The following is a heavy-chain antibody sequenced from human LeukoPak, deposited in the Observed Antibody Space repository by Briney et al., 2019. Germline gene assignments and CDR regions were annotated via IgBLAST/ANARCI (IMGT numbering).Heavy chain of an antibody. Sequence: GGSLRLSCAASGFTFSSYWMSWVRQAPRKGLEWVANIKQDGREKFYVDSVKGRFTISRDNAKNSLYLQMNSLRAEDTAVYYCARGGTTVTLWGQGTLVTVSS. CDR1: GFTFSSYW. J-gene: IGHJ4*02. CDR2: IKQDGREK. V-gene: IGHV3-7*01. D-gene: IGHD4-17*01. CDR3: ARGGTTVTL.